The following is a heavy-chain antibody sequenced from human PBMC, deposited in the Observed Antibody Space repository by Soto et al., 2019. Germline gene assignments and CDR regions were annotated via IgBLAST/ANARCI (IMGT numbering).Heavy chain of an antibody. J-gene: IGHJ6*02. V-gene: IGHV5-51*01. CDR1: GYSFTSYW. D-gene: IGHD6-25*01. CDR3: ARWKAAAYHSYGMDV. Sequence: PGESLKISCKGSGYSFTSYWIGWVRQMPGKGLEWMGIIYPGDSDTRYSPSFQGQVTISAGKSISTAYLQWSSLKASDTAMYYCARWKAAAYHSYGMDVWGQGTTVTVSS. CDR2: IYPGDSDT.